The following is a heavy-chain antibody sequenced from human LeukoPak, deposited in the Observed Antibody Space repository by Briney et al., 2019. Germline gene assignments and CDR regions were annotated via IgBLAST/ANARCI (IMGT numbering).Heavy chain of an antibody. CDR2: IWYDGSNK. CDR1: GFTFSSYV. D-gene: IGHD4-17*01. Sequence: PGRSLRLSCAASGFTFSSYVMHWVRQAPGKGLEWVAVIWYDGSNKYYAGSVKGRFTISRDNSKNTLYLQMNSLRAEDTAVYYCARGENDYGDYFDYWSQGTLVTVSS. J-gene: IGHJ4*02. CDR3: ARGENDYGDYFDY. V-gene: IGHV3-33*01.